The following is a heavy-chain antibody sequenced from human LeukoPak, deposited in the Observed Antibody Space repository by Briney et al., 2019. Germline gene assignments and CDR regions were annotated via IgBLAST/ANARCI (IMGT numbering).Heavy chain of an antibody. J-gene: IGHJ5*02. Sequence: GGSLKLSCAASGFTFSSYWMTWVRQAPGKGLQWVANIKEDGSEIYYVDSVKGRFTISRDNAKNSLYLQMNSLRAEDTALYYCAKGVYSYPSWGQGTLVTVSS. CDR1: GFTFSSYW. V-gene: IGHV3-7*01. D-gene: IGHD3-16*01. CDR3: AKGVYSYPS. CDR2: IKEDGSEI.